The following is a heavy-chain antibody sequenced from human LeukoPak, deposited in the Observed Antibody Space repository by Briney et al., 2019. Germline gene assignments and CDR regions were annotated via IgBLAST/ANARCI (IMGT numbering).Heavy chain of an antibody. D-gene: IGHD1-26*01. Sequence: SETLSLTCSVSGGSISNYYWNWIRQTPGKGLEWIGYIFYSGRTHYNPSLKSRVTISVDTSKNQFSLKLSSVTAADTAVYYCARGGAVGATTFAFDYWGQGTLVTVSS. V-gene: IGHV4-59*12. CDR2: IFYSGRT. CDR3: ARGGAVGATTFAFDY. J-gene: IGHJ4*02. CDR1: GGSISNYY.